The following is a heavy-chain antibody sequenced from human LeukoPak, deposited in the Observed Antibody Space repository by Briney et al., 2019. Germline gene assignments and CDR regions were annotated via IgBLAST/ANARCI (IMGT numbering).Heavy chain of an antibody. V-gene: IGHV4-39*01. J-gene: IGHJ4*01. CDR2: IYYSGST. CDR1: GGSISTTGYY. D-gene: IGHD6-13*01. Sequence: PSETLSLTCTVSGGSISTTGYYWAWIRQPPGKGLEWIASIYYSGSTYYNSSLKSRVTISVDTSRNQFSLKLSSVTAADTALYYCASDKGYSNNYFDYWGQGTLATVSS. CDR3: ASDKGYSNNYFDY.